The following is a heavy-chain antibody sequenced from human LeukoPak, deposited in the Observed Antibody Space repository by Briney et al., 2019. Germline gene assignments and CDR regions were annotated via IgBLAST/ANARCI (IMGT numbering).Heavy chain of an antibody. J-gene: IGHJ3*02. V-gene: IGHV4-34*01. CDR2: INHSGST. CDR1: GGSFSGYY. CDR3: ARVRAAGSFDI. Sequence: SETLSLTCAVYGGSFSGYYWTWIRQPPGKGLEWIGEINHSGSTNYNPSLKSRVTISVDTSRNQFSLILTSVTAADTAVYFCARVRAAGSFDIWGQGTMVTVPS.